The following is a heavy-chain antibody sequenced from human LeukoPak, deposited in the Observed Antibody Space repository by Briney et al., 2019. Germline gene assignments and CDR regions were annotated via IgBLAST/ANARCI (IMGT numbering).Heavy chain of an antibody. Sequence: ASVTVSCTASGYTFTVYYMHWVRQAPGQGLEWMGWINPNSGGTNYAQKFQGWVTMTRDTSISTAYMELSRLRSDDTAVYYCARNNYYDSSGLDYWGQGTLVTVSS. D-gene: IGHD3-22*01. CDR1: GYTFTVYY. CDR3: ARNNYYDSSGLDY. J-gene: IGHJ4*02. V-gene: IGHV1-2*04. CDR2: INPNSGGT.